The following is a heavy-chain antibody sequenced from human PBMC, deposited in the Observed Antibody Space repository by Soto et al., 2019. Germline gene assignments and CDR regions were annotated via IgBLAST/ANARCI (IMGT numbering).Heavy chain of an antibody. Sequence: PGVSLRLSCAASGFTFSSYSMNWVRQAPGKGLEWVSSISSSSSYIYYADSVKGRFTISRDNAKNSLYLQMNSLRAEDTAVYYCATLSPGNHGEHAFDIWGQGTMVTVSS. CDR2: ISSSSSYI. V-gene: IGHV3-21*01. CDR1: GFTFSSYS. J-gene: IGHJ3*02. CDR3: ATLSPGNHGEHAFDI. D-gene: IGHD1-1*01.